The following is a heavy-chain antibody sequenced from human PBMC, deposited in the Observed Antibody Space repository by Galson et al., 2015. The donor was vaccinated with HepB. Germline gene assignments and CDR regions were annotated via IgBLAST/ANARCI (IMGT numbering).Heavy chain of an antibody. D-gene: IGHD3-10*01. CDR1: GYTFTSYA. CDR2: INTNTGNP. CDR3: APGYGSGSYYNVYYFDY. J-gene: IGHJ4*02. V-gene: IGHV7-4-1*02. Sequence: SVKVSCKASGYTFTSYAMNWVRQAPGQGLEWMGWINTNTGNPTYAQGFTGRFVFSLDTSVSTAYLQISSLKAEDTAVYYWAPGYGSGSYYNVYYFDYWGQGTLVTVSS.